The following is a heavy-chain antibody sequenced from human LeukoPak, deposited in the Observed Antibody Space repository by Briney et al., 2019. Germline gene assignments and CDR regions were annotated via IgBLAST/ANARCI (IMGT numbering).Heavy chain of an antibody. CDR1: GGSISSYY. J-gene: IGHJ5*02. V-gene: IGHV4-34*01. Sequence: PSETLSLTSTVSGGSISSYYWSWIRQPPGKGLEWIGEINHSGSTNYNPSLKSRVTISVDTSKNQFSLKLSSVTAADTAVYYCARLLTPSIAARFVWFDPWGQGTLVTVSS. D-gene: IGHD6-6*01. CDR3: ARLLTPSIAARFVWFDP. CDR2: INHSGST.